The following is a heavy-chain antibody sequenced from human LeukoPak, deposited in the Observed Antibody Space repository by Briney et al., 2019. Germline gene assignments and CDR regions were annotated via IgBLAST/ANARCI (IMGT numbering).Heavy chain of an antibody. Sequence: PSETLSLTCTVSGGSISSYYWSWIRQPPGKGLEWIGYISYSGSTNFNPSLKSRVTISVDTSKNQFSLKLSSVTAADTAVYYCAREGTSGTNLNWFDPWGQGTLVTVSS. J-gene: IGHJ5*02. CDR3: AREGTSGTNLNWFDP. D-gene: IGHD1-1*01. V-gene: IGHV4-59*01. CDR2: ISYSGST. CDR1: GGSISSYY.